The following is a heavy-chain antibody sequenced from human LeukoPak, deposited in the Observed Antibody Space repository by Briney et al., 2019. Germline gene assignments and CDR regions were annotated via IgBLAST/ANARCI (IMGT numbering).Heavy chain of an antibody. J-gene: IGHJ4*02. Sequence: GRSLRLSCAASGFTFDDYAMHWVQQAPGKGLEWVSGISWNSGSIGYADSVKGRFTISRDNAKNSLYLQMNSLRAEDMALYYCAKDIGPRGQYYFDYWGQGTLVTVSS. D-gene: IGHD3-16*01. CDR3: AKDIGPRGQYYFDY. V-gene: IGHV3-9*03. CDR1: GFTFDDYA. CDR2: ISWNSGSI.